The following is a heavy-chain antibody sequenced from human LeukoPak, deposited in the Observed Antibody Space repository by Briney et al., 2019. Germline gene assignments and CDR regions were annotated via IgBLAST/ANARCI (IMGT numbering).Heavy chain of an antibody. Sequence: GGFLRLSCAASVFTFSSYAMSWVRQAPGKGLEWVSAISGSGGSTYYADSVKGRFTISRDNSKNTLYLQMNSLRAEDTAVYYCAKDRDGYSSGLVDYWGQGTLVTVSS. V-gene: IGHV3-23*01. J-gene: IGHJ4*02. D-gene: IGHD6-19*01. CDR1: VFTFSSYA. CDR3: AKDRDGYSSGLVDY. CDR2: ISGSGGST.